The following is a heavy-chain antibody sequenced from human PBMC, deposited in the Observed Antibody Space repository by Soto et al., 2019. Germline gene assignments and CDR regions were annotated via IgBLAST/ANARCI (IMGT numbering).Heavy chain of an antibody. CDR1: GSSISSYF. CDR3: ARRYSSAFDI. V-gene: IGHV4-59*08. D-gene: IGHD6-13*01. J-gene: IGHJ3*02. Sequence: SETLSLTCTASGSSISSYFWSWIRQPPGKGLEWIGYIYYSGSTNYNPSLKSRVTISVDTSKNQFSLKLSSVTAAYTAVYYCARRYSSAFDIWGQGTMVT. CDR2: IYYSGST.